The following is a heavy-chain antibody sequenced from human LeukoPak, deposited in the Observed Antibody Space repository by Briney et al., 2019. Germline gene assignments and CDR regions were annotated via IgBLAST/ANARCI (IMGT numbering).Heavy chain of an antibody. V-gene: IGHV6-1*01. CDR1: GDSVSSNSAA. D-gene: IGHD2-2*01. J-gene: IGHJ6*02. CDR3: ARGSPNLGFCSSTSCYYGMDV. CDR2: TFYRSKWYN. Sequence: SQTLSLTCAISGDSVSSNSAAWNWIRQSPSRGLEWLGRTFYRSKWYNDYAVSVKSRITISPDTSKNQFSLQLNSVIPEDTAVYYCARGSPNLGFCSSTSCYYGMDVWGQGTTVTVSS.